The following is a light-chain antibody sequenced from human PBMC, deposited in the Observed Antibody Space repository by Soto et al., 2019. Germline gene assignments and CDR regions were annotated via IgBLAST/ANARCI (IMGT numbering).Light chain of an antibody. V-gene: IGKV3-20*01. CDR2: AAS. J-gene: IGKJ2*01. Sequence: EIVLTQSPGTLSLYPGERASFSCRASQSVGSDYLTWYQHKPGQAPRLLIRAASRRATGIPDRFSGSGSGTDFTLTINNLDPEDSAVYYCQQHVSSPRTFGQGTKLEIK. CDR3: QQHVSSPRT. CDR1: QSVGSDY.